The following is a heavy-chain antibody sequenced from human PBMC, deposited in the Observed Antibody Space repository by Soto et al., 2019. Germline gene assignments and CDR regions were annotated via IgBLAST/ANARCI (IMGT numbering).Heavy chain of an antibody. V-gene: IGHV1-69*13. Sequence: ASVKVSCKASGGTFSSYAISWVRQAPGQGLEWMGGIIPIFGTANYAQKFQGRVTITADESTSTAYMELSSLRSEDTAVYYCAIPLSEASGWRTNYYYYGMDVWGQGTTVTVSS. J-gene: IGHJ6*02. D-gene: IGHD6-19*01. CDR1: GGTFSSYA. CDR2: IIPIFGTA. CDR3: AIPLSEASGWRTNYYYYGMDV.